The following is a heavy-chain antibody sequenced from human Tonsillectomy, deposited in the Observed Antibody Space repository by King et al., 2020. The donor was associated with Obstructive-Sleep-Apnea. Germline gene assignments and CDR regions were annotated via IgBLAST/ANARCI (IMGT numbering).Heavy chain of an antibody. J-gene: IGHJ4*02. CDR3: ARDEDVVVVAAYFDY. V-gene: IGHV3-11*01. D-gene: IGHD2-15*01. CDR2: MSRCADTI. CDR1: GFTLSDYY. Sequence: QLVQSGGGLVKPGGSLRLSGAGSGFTLSDYYMTWIRQAPGTGLEWSSYMSRCADTIYYAGPVRGRFPISRDNAKNSLYLQRNSLRAEDTAVDYCARDEDVVVVAAYFDYWGQGTLVTVSS.